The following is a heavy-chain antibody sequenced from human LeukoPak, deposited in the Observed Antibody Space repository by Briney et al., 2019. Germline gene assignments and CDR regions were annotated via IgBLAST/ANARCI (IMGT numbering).Heavy chain of an antibody. CDR3: ARARGGSYRHYFDY. Sequence: NPSEILSLTCAVYGGSFSGYYWSWIRQPPGKGLEWIGEINHSGSTNYNPSLKSRVTISVDTSKNQFSLKLSSVTAADTAVYYCARARGGSYRHYFDYWGQGTLVTVSS. CDR1: GGSFSGYY. D-gene: IGHD3-16*02. J-gene: IGHJ4*02. V-gene: IGHV4-34*01. CDR2: INHSGST.